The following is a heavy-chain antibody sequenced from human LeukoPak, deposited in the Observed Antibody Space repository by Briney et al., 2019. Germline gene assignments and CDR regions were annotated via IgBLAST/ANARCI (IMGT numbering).Heavy chain of an antibody. Sequence: GASVKVSCKASGHTFTSYDINWVRQATGQGLEWMGWMNPNSGNTGYAQKFQGRVTMTRNTSISTAYMELSSLRSEDTAVYYCARGLFSLYYYDSSGYSDFDYWGQGTLVTVSS. D-gene: IGHD3-22*01. CDR3: ARGLFSLYYYDSSGYSDFDY. CDR2: MNPNSGNT. V-gene: IGHV1-8*01. J-gene: IGHJ4*02. CDR1: GHTFTSYD.